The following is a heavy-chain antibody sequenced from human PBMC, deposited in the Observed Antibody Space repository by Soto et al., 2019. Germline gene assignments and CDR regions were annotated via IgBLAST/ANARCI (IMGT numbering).Heavy chain of an antibody. Sequence: QVQLVQSGAEVKKPGSSMKVSCKASGGIFSNFAFSWVRQAPGQGLEWMGGIMPIFGRPDYAQKFRGRVTITAVEVTRTAYVDLRSLTSEDTAIYYCASWSRTAGSDNYYHGMDVWGQSITVTVS. CDR2: IMPIFGRP. V-gene: IGHV1-69*12. CDR1: GGIFSNFA. CDR3: ASWSRTAGSDNYYHGMDV. D-gene: IGHD3-10*01. J-gene: IGHJ6*02.